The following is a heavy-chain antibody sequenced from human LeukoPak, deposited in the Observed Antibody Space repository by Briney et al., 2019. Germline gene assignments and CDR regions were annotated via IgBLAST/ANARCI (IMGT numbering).Heavy chain of an antibody. D-gene: IGHD1-26*01. Sequence: PSETLSLTCTVSGGSLSSFYWSWIRQPPGKGLEWIGYIYYSGSTNYNPSLKSRVNISVDTSKNQFSLKLSSVTAADTAVYYCARHSGSRDGFDIWGQGTMVTVSS. J-gene: IGHJ3*02. CDR1: GGSLSSFY. CDR2: IYYSGST. CDR3: ARHSGSRDGFDI. V-gene: IGHV4-59*08.